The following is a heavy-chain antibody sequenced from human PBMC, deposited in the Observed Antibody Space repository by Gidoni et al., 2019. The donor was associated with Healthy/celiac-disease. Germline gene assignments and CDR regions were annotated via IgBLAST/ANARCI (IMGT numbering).Heavy chain of an antibody. D-gene: IGHD6-13*01. J-gene: IGHJ4*02. V-gene: IGHV3-73*02. CDR3: TRLGTAGRSSWYGGQGDY. CDR2: IRSNANSYAT. CDR1: GVTFSGSA. Sequence: EVQLVESGGGLVQPGGSLKLSWAASGVTFSGSAMHWVRQASGKGLEWVGRIRSNANSYATAYAASVKGRFTISRDDSKNTAYLQMNSLKTEDTAVYYCTRLGTAGRSSWYGGQGDYWGQGTLVTVSS.